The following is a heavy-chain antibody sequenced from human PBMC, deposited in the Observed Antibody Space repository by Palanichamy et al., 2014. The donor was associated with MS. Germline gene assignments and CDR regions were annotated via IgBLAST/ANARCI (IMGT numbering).Heavy chain of an antibody. Sequence: QVQLVQSEAEVKTPGASVRVSCKASGYTFTSYGFSWVRQAPGQGLEWIGWISNYDGNTNYARKFQGRITLTTDTVTRTAYMELTSLTSDDSAVYFCARDGRTVTEHWGQGTRVTVSS. J-gene: IGHJ1*01. V-gene: IGHV1-18*01. D-gene: IGHD4-17*01. CDR3: ARDGRTVTEH. CDR2: ISNYDGNT. CDR1: GYTFTSYG.